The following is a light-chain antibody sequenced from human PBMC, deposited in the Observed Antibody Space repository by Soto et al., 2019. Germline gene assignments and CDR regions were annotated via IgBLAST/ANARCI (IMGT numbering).Light chain of an antibody. Sequence: EIVMTQSPATLSVSPGERATLSCRASQSVSSNLAWYQQKPGQAPSLLIYGASTRATGTPARFSGSGSGTEFTLTISSLQPEDFATYYCQQSYSTPRTFGQGTKVDIK. V-gene: IGKV3-15*01. CDR3: QQSYSTPRT. CDR1: QSVSSN. J-gene: IGKJ1*01. CDR2: GAS.